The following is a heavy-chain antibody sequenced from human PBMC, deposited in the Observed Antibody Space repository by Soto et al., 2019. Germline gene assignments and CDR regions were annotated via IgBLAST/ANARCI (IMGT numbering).Heavy chain of an antibody. CDR3: ARVPQNYYDSSGYPADY. CDR1: DYTFTSYG. Sequence: ASVKVSCKASDYTFTSYGISWVRQAPGQGLEWMGWISAYNGNTNYAQKLQGRVTMTTDTSTSTAYMELRSLRSDDTAVYYCARVPQNYYDSSGYPADYWDQGTLVTVS. V-gene: IGHV1-18*01. CDR2: ISAYNGNT. J-gene: IGHJ4*02. D-gene: IGHD3-22*01.